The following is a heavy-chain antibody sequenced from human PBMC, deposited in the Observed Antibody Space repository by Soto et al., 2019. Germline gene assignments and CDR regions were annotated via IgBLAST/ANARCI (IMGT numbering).Heavy chain of an antibody. J-gene: IGHJ6*02. CDR1: GYTFTGYY. CDR2: INPNSGGT. Sequence: ASVKVSCKASGYTFTGYYMHWVRQAPGQGLEWMGWINPNSGGTNYAQNYQGRVTMTRDTSISTAYMELSRLRSDDTAVYYCARYPFRSSNNYYGMDVWGQGTTVTVSS. V-gene: IGHV1-2*02. CDR3: ARYPFRSSNNYYGMDV.